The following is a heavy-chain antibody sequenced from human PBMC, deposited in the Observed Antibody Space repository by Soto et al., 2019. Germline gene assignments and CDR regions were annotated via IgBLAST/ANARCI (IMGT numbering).Heavy chain of an antibody. CDR1: GFTFSSYG. D-gene: IGHD2-2*01. V-gene: IGHV3-30*18. CDR2: ISYDGSNK. Sequence: QVQLVESGGGVVQPGRSPRLSCAASGFTFSSYGMHWVRQAPGKGLEWVAVISYDGSNKYYADSVKGRFTISRDNSKNTLYLQMNSLRAEDTAVYYCAKSRLPDIVVIYWFDPWGQGTLVTVSS. CDR3: AKSRLPDIVVIYWFDP. J-gene: IGHJ5*02.